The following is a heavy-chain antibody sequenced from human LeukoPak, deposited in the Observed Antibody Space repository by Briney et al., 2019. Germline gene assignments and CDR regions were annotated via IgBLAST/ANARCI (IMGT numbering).Heavy chain of an antibody. V-gene: IGHV1-2*04. CDR1: GYTFTGYY. CDR2: INPNSGGT. CDR3: ARAAGPYYYDSSGYYSLDY. Sequence: ASMKVSCKASGYTFTGYYMHWVRQAPGQGLEWMGWINPNSGGTNYAQKFQGWVTMTRDTSISTAYMELSRLRSDDTAVYYCARAAGPYYYDSSGYYSLDYWGQGTLVTVSS. D-gene: IGHD3-22*01. J-gene: IGHJ4*02.